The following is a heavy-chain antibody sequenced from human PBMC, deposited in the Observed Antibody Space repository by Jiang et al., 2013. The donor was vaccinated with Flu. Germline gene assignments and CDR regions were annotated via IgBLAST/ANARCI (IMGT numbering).Heavy chain of an antibody. D-gene: IGHD3-22*01. CDR1: GGSISSGGYY. CDR3: ARDVRGYSSYYFDY. J-gene: IGHJ4*02. CDR2: IYYSGST. V-gene: IGHV4-31*03. Sequence: GSGLVKPSQTLSLTCTVSGGSISSGGYYWSWIRQHPGKGLEWIGYIYYSGSTYYNPSLKSRVTISVDTSKNQFSLKLSSVTAADTAVYYCARDVRGYSSYYFDYVGQGTLVTVSS.